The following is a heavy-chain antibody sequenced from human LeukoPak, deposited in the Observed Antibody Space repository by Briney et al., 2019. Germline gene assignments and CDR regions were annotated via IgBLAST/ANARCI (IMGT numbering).Heavy chain of an antibody. CDR1: GGSISPYY. Sequence: SETLSLTCTVCGGSISPYYWSWIRQPPGKGLEWIGYIYYSGSANYNPSLKSRVTISVDTSKNQFSLKLSSVTAADTAVYYCARSYGSGNYFDYWGQGTLVTVSS. D-gene: IGHD3-10*01. V-gene: IGHV4-59*01. CDR2: IYYSGSA. J-gene: IGHJ4*02. CDR3: ARSYGSGNYFDY.